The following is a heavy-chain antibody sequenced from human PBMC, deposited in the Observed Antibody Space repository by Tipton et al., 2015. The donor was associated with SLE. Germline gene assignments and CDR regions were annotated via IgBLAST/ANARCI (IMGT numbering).Heavy chain of an antibody. CDR3: AGEGYSSSSVYYYMDV. J-gene: IGHJ6*03. Sequence: LRLSCTVSGGSISSGSYYWSWIRQPAGKGLEWIGRIYTSGSTNYNPSLKSRVTISVDTSENQFSLKLSSVTAADTAVYYCAGEGYSSSSVYYYMDVWGKGTTVTVSS. D-gene: IGHD6-6*01. CDR2: IYTSGST. V-gene: IGHV4-61*02. CDR1: GGSISSGSYY.